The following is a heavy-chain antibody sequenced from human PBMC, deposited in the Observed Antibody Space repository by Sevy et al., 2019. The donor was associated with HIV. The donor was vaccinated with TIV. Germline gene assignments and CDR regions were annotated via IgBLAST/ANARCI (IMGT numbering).Heavy chain of an antibody. CDR1: GFTFSSYA. D-gene: IGHD3-9*01. CDR2: ISGSGGST. V-gene: IGHV3-23*01. J-gene: IGHJ6*02. Sequence: GGSLRLSCAASGFTFSSYAMSWVRQAPGKGLEWVSDISGSGGSTYYADSVKGRFTISRDNSKNTLYLQMNSLRAEDTAVYYCEAEYYDILTGYYTGMDVWGQGTTVTVSS. CDR3: EAEYYDILTGYYTGMDV.